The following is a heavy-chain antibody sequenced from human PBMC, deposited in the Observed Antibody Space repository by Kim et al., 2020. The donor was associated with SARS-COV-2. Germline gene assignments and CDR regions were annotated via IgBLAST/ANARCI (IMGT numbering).Heavy chain of an antibody. D-gene: IGHD3-10*01. J-gene: IGHJ5*01. CDR2: IYYSGST. CDR3: ARGSRRDLWLGVIANW. CDR1: GDSISNDDYY. Sequence: SETLSLTCSVPGDSISNDDYYWSWIRQNPGQGLECIGYIYYSGSTNYNPSLKSRVTISVDTFKNQFSLKLRSVTVADTAVYYCARGSRRDLWLGVIANW. V-gene: IGHV4-31*03.